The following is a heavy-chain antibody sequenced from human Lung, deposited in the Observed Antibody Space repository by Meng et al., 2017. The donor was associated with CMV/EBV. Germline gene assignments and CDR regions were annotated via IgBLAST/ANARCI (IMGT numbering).Heavy chain of an antibody. CDR1: GFTFVGYW. J-gene: IGHJ3*01. CDR2: INTDGRRT. V-gene: IGHV3-74*01. Sequence: GGSLRLXXAASGFTFVGYWMDWVRQAPGKGLVWVSRINTDGRRTNHAESVKGRFTISRDNVRNTLYLQMNSLEVEDTDVYYSGRMPPGAIDNGFDFWGQGXMVTVSS. D-gene: IGHD2-2*01. CDR3: GRMPPGAIDNGFDF.